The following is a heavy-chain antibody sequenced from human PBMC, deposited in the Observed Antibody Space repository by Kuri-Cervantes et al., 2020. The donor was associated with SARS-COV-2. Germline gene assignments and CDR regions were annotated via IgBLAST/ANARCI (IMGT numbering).Heavy chain of an antibody. CDR2: IYSGGST. V-gene: IGHV3-53*04. CDR1: GFTFDDYA. J-gene: IGHJ6*02. D-gene: IGHD1-26*01. Sequence: GGSLRLSCAASGFTFDDYAMHWVRQAPGKGLEWVSVIYSGGSTYYADSVKGRFTISRHNSKNTLYLQMNSLRAEDTAVYYCARDTPPVGATNDMDVWGQGTTVTVSS. CDR3: ARDTPPVGATNDMDV.